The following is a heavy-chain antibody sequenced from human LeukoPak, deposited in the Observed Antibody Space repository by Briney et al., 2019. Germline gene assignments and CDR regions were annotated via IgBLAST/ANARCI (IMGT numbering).Heavy chain of an antibody. V-gene: IGHV3-23*01. CDR2: ISGSGGST. D-gene: IGHD4-23*01. J-gene: IGHJ4*02. CDR1: GFTFSSYA. Sequence: QTGGSLRHSCAASGFTFSSYAMSWVRQAPGKGLEWVSAISGSGGSTYYADSVKGRFTISRDNSKNTLYLQMNSLRAEDTAVYYCARDSSDYGGKGVDYWGQGTLVTVSS. CDR3: ARDSSDYGGKGVDY.